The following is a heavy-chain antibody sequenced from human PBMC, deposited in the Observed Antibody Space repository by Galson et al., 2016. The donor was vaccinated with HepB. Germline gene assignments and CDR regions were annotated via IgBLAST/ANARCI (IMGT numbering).Heavy chain of an antibody. V-gene: IGHV3-23*01. CDR1: GFSFSNFA. J-gene: IGHJ6*02. CDR2: ITGGGGT. CDR3: AKMKGMQLQSYGMDI. D-gene: IGHD5-24*01. Sequence: SLRLSCAASGFSFSNFAMSWVRLAPGKGLEWVSGITGGGGTSIAGSVRGRFTISRDNSKKTLYLQLNGLRAEDTALYYCAKMKGMQLQSYGMDIWGQGTTVTVSS.